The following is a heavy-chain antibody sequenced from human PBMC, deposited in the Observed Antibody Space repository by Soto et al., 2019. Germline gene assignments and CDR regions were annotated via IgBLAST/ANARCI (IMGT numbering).Heavy chain of an antibody. J-gene: IGHJ4*02. D-gene: IGHD3-3*01. Sequence: QVQLVQSGVEVKKPGASVKVSCKASGYSFTNYGITWVRQAPGQGLEWLGWISGYNGNTNYAQKFQGRVTMTTDTSTSTAYMDLRSLRYGDTAVYYCARGGRFAVADTDYWGQGTLLTVSS. CDR1: GYSFTNYG. V-gene: IGHV1-18*01. CDR2: ISGYNGNT. CDR3: ARGGRFAVADTDY.